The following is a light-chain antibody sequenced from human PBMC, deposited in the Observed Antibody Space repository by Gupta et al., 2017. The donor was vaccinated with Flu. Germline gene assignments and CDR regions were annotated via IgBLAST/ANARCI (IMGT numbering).Light chain of an antibody. Sequence: SYVLRQPPSGSVAPGQTASLSGRGENIGSKSVHWYQQRPGQAPVLVLYDDRWRPSGIPERISGSNSGNMATLTISRVEAGDEADYYCQVWDSSSDHGVFGTGTKVTVL. CDR1: NIGSKS. J-gene: IGLJ1*01. CDR2: DDR. V-gene: IGLV3-21*02. CDR3: QVWDSSSDHGV.